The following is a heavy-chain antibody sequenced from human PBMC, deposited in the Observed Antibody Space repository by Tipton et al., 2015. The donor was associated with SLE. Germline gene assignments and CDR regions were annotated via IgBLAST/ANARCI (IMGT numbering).Heavy chain of an antibody. Sequence: TLSLTCTVSGGSISSYYWGWIRQPPGKGLEWIGSIYYSGSTYYNPSLKSRVTISVDTSKNQFSLKLSSVTAADTAVYYCASLSRDGYNNLAYWGQGTLVTVSS. D-gene: IGHD5-24*01. CDR1: GGSISSYY. J-gene: IGHJ4*02. CDR3: ASLSRDGYNNLAY. CDR2: IYYSGST. V-gene: IGHV4-39*07.